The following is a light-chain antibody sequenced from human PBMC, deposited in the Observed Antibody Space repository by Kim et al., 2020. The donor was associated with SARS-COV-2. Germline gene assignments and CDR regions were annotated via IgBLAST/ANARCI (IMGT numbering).Light chain of an antibody. Sequence: QSVLTQPPSASGTPGQRVTISWSGSRSNIGSNHVYWYQQLPGTAPKLLIYKMNQRPSGVPDRFSASKSGTSASLAIGGLRSEDEADYYCTTWDDSLSGQVVFGGGTQLTVL. J-gene: IGLJ2*01. CDR1: RSNIGSNH. V-gene: IGLV1-47*01. CDR3: TTWDDSLSGQVV. CDR2: KMN.